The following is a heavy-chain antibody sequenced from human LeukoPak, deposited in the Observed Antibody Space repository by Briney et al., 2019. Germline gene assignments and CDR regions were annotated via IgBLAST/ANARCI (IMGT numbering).Heavy chain of an antibody. CDR3: ARTPKFSGYSGYDYSDY. D-gene: IGHD5-12*01. J-gene: IGHJ4*02. CDR2: IFYSGST. Sequence: SETLSLTCAVSGGSISTSYWSWIRQPPGKGLEWIGYIFYSGSTRYNPSLKSRVTISVDTSKNQFSLKLSSVTAADTAVYYCARTPKFSGYSGYDYSDYWGQGTLVTVSS. V-gene: IGHV4-59*12. CDR1: GGSISTSY.